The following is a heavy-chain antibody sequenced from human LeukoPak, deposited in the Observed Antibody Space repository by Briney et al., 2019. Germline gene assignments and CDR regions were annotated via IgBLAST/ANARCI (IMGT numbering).Heavy chain of an antibody. Sequence: GGSLRLSCAASGFTFNNYAMNWVRQAPGKGLEWVSGISGFGGSTYYAPSVRGRLTISRDNFGNMLYLHLDSLRVEDTAIYYCARRSGSSWSSFDYWGQGALVTVSS. CDR3: ARRSGSSWSSFDY. D-gene: IGHD6-13*01. J-gene: IGHJ4*02. CDR1: GFTFNNYA. CDR2: ISGFGGST. V-gene: IGHV3-23*01.